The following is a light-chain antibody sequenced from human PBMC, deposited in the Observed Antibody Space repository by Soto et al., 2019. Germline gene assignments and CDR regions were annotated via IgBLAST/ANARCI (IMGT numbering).Light chain of an antibody. V-gene: IGLV2-14*01. CDR1: SSDVGGYNY. CDR3: SSYTSSSTLVV. J-gene: IGLJ2*01. Sequence: QSALTQPASVSGSPGQSITISCTGTSSDVGGYNYVSWYQQHPGKAPKLMIYDVSNRPSGVSNRFSGSKSGNTASLPISGLQADYDAQYYSSSYTSSSTLVVFGGGTKVTAL. CDR2: DVS.